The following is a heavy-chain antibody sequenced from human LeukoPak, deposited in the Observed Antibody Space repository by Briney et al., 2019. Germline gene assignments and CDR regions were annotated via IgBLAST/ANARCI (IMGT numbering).Heavy chain of an antibody. CDR3: VRSLGYCSGGSCYPFDC. J-gene: IGHJ4*02. V-gene: IGHV3-64D*06. CDR2: ISTNGGST. CDR1: GFTFSSYA. Sequence: PGGSLRLSCSASGFTFSSYAMHWVRQAPGKGLEYVSAISTNGGSTNYADSVKGRFTISRDNSKNTLYLQMSSLRAEDTAVYYCVRSLGYCSGGSCYPFDCWGQGTLVTVSS. D-gene: IGHD2-15*01.